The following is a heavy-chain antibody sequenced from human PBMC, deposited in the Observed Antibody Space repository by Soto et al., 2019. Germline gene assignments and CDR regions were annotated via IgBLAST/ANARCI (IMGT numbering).Heavy chain of an antibody. CDR3: ARTVYSGSYSRRRPFDY. CDR1: GATLTSNA. J-gene: IGHJ4*02. Sequence: QVQLVQSGAEVKKPGSSVRVPCKASGATLTSNAISWVRQPPEQGLEWMEGFFPTFGTANYAQKFQGRATITADESTSTAYMELSSLRSEDTAVYYCARTVYSGSYSRRRPFDYWGQGTLVTVSS. CDR2: FFPTFGTA. V-gene: IGHV1-69*01. D-gene: IGHD1-26*01.